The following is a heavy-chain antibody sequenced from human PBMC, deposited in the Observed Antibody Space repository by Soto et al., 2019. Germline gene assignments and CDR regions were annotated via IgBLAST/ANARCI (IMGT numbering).Heavy chain of an antibody. CDR1: GFIFSSYG. CDR2: ISYDGSNK. D-gene: IGHD6-19*01. CDR3: AKEASEWLRRYYFDY. J-gene: IGHJ4*02. Sequence: GGSLRLSCAASGFIFSSYGIHWVRQAPGKGLEWVAVISYDGSNKYYVDSMKGRFTISRDDSKNTLYLQMNSLRAEDTAVYYCAKEASEWLRRYYFDYWGQGTLVTVSS. V-gene: IGHV3-30*18.